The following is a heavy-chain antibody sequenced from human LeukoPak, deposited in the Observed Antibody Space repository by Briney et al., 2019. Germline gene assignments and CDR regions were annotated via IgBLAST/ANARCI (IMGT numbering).Heavy chain of an antibody. CDR1: GGSISTYF. CDR3: ARSSKTYYMDV. Sequence: KSSETLSLTCTVSGGSISTYFWTWIRQPPGKGLQWVGYIYYSGSTHYNSSLKSRVSISIDTSNNQFSLQLNSVTAADTAVYYCARSSKTYYMDVWGRGTTVTVSS. V-gene: IGHV4-59*13. J-gene: IGHJ6*03. CDR2: IYYSGST.